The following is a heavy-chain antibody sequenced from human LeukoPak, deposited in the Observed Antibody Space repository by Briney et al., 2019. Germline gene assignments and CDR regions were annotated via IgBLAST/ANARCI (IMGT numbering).Heavy chain of an antibody. J-gene: IGHJ4*02. CDR2: KYYRSKWYN. CDR1: GHSDSRNRAA. CDR3: ARDPGTFQYDY. Sequence: SQTLALTCAISGHSDSRNRAAWNWIRQSPSRGLEWLGSKYYRSKWYNDYAVSVKSRVTLNPDTSTNQFSLHLNSVTPEDSALYYCARDPGTFQYDYWGQGTLVTVSS. V-gene: IGHV6-1*01. D-gene: IGHD1-1*01.